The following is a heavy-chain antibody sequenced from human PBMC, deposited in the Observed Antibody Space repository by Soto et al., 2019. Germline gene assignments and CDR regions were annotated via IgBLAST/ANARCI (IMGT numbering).Heavy chain of an antibody. CDR1: GGTFSSYA. J-gene: IGHJ6*02. CDR2: IIPIFGTS. D-gene: IGHD2-2*01. V-gene: IGHV1-69*06. Sequence: GASVKVSCKASGGTFSSYAISWVRQAPGQGLEWMGGIIPIFGTSNYAQKFQGRVTITADKSTSTAYMELSSLRPEDPAVYYCARAYSVGARPALCYYYGMDVWGQGTTVTVSS. CDR3: ARAYSVGARPALCYYYGMDV.